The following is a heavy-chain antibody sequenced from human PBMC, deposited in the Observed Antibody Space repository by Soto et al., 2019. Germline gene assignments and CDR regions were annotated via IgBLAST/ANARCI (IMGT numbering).Heavy chain of an antibody. CDR2: ISYDGSNK. J-gene: IGHJ4*02. Sequence: PGGSLRLSCAASGFTFSSYGMHWVRQAPGKGLEWVAVISYDGSNKYYADSVKGRFTISRDNSKNTLYLQMNSLRAEDTAVYYCAKDRAAAGPLSYFDYWGQGTLVTVSS. CDR3: AKDRAAAGPLSYFDY. D-gene: IGHD6-13*01. CDR1: GFTFSSYG. V-gene: IGHV3-30*18.